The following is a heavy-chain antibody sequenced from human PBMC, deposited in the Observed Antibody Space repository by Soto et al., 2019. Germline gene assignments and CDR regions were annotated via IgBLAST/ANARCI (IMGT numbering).Heavy chain of an antibody. CDR2: ISGSGGST. CDR3: AKDSVYCGGDCPVWYFDL. Sequence: EVQLLESGGGLVQPGGSLRLSCAASGFTFSSYAMSWVRQAPGKGLEWVSAISGSGGSTYYADSVKGRFTISRDNSKNTLYLQMNSLRAEDTAVYYCAKDSVYCGGDCPVWYFDLWGRGTLVTVSS. D-gene: IGHD2-21*02. V-gene: IGHV3-23*01. CDR1: GFTFSSYA. J-gene: IGHJ2*01.